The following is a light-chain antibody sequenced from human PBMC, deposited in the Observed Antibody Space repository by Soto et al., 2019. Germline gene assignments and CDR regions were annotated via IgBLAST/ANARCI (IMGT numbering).Light chain of an antibody. V-gene: IGKV3-20*01. J-gene: IGKJ1*01. CDR1: QTVSSNY. CDR3: QQYGSSQS. Sequence: EIVLTQSPGTLSLSPGERAILSCRASQTVSSNYLAWYQQKPAQAPRLLIYGASSRATGIPDRFSGSGSGTDFTLTISRLEPEDFAVYYCQQYGSSQSFGQGTKVEIK. CDR2: GAS.